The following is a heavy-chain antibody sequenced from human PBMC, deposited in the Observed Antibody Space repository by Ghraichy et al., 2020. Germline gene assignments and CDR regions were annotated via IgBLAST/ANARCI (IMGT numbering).Heavy chain of an antibody. CDR2: ISAYNGNT. V-gene: IGHV1-18*01. Sequence: ASVKVSCKASGYTFTSYGISWVRQAPGQGLEWMGWISAYNGNTNYAQKLQGRVTMTTDTSTSTAYMELRSLRSDDTAVYYCARATQAAVAGTGYFQHWGQGTLVTVSS. J-gene: IGHJ1*01. CDR1: GYTFTSYG. CDR3: ARATQAAVAGTGYFQH. D-gene: IGHD6-19*01.